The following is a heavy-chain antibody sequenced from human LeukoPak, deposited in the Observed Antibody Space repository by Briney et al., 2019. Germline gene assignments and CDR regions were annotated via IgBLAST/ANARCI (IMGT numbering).Heavy chain of an antibody. Sequence: GGSLRLSCAASGFTLSGCAMSWVRQAPGKGLDWASTISDSGGTTYYADSVKGRFTISRDNSKNTLYLQMNSLRAEDTAVYYCAKTGRYCSGGSCLYYSDHWGQGALVTVSS. CDR3: AKTGRYCSGGSCLYYSDH. D-gene: IGHD2-15*01. CDR1: GFTLSGCA. CDR2: ISDSGGTT. V-gene: IGHV3-23*01. J-gene: IGHJ4*02.